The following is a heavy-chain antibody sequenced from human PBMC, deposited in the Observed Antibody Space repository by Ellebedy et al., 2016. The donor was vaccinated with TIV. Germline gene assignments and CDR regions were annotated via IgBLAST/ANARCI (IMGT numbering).Heavy chain of an antibody. CDR3: ARLGAGERIAAAL. J-gene: IGHJ4*02. CDR1: GGSITSYY. V-gene: IGHV4-59*01. CDR2: ILYSGST. Sequence: SETLSLTCTVSGGSITSYYWTWIRQPPGKGLEWIGYILYSGSTNYNPSLKSRITISVDTSKNQFSLKLSSVTAADTAGYYCARLGAGERIAAALWGQGTLVTVSS. D-gene: IGHD6-13*01.